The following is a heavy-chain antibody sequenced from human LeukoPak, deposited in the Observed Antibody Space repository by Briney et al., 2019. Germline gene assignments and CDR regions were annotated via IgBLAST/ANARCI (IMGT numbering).Heavy chain of an antibody. J-gene: IGHJ4*02. Sequence: SETLSLTCAVYGGSFSGYYWSWIRQPPGKGLEWNGEINHSGSTNYNPSLKSRVTISVDTSKNQFSLKLSSVTAADTAVYYCARLRDGYNYSPFDYWGQGTLVTVSS. CDR1: GGSFSGYY. D-gene: IGHD5-24*01. CDR2: INHSGST. CDR3: ARLRDGYNYSPFDY. V-gene: IGHV4-34*01.